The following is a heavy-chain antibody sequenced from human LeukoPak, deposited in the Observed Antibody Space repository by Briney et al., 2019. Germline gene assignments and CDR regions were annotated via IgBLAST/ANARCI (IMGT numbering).Heavy chain of an antibody. Sequence: ASVKVSCKASGYTFSNYGISWVRQAPGQGLEWLGWVSAYNGNTNYAQKLQGRVTMTTDTSTGIAYMELKILRSDNTAVYYCARAGGVSFVARWFDPWGQGSLVTVSS. CDR1: GYTFSNYG. D-gene: IGHD3-16*01. V-gene: IGHV1-18*01. J-gene: IGHJ5*02. CDR3: ARAGGVSFVARWFDP. CDR2: VSAYNGNT.